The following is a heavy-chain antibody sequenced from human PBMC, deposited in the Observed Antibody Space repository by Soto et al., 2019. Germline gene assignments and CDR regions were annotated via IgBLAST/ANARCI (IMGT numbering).Heavy chain of an antibody. D-gene: IGHD2-2*01. V-gene: IGHV1-18*04. CDR2: ISAYNGNT. J-gene: IGHJ5*02. Sequence: ASVKVSCKASGYTFTSYGISWVRQAPGQGLEWMGWISAYNGNTNYAQKLQGRVTMTTDTSTSTAYMELRSLRSDDTAVYYCARIGYCSSTSCYWRNWFDPWGQGTLVTVS. CDR3: ARIGYCSSTSCYWRNWFDP. CDR1: GYTFTSYG.